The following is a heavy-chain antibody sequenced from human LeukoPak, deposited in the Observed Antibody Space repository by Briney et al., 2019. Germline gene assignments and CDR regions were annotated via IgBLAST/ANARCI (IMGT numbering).Heavy chain of an antibody. CDR3: ARHNGDSYLDY. V-gene: IGHV4-59*02. CDR2: IYHSGDN. CDR1: AYSVRSSY. J-gene: IGHJ4*02. D-gene: IGHD2-21*01. Sequence: PETPSLTCTVPAYSVRSSYWSWIRQPPGGGLGYIGYIYHSGDNKYNTSLSSRVTVALDTSKNQFCLNLSSVTAADSAVYYCARHNGDSYLDYWAQGTLVTVSS.